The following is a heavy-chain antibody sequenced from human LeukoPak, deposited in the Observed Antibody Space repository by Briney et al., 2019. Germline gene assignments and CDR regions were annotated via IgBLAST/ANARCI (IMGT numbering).Heavy chain of an antibody. V-gene: IGHV1-69*13. CDR3: ARESDVDTAMFVYYFDY. Sequence: GASVKVSCKASGGTFSSYAISWVRQAPGQGLEWMGAIIPIFGTANYAQKFQGRVTITADESTSTAYMELSSLRSEDTAVYYCARESDVDTAMFVYYFDYWGQGTLVTVSS. J-gene: IGHJ4*02. D-gene: IGHD5-18*01. CDR2: IIPIFGTA. CDR1: GGTFSSYA.